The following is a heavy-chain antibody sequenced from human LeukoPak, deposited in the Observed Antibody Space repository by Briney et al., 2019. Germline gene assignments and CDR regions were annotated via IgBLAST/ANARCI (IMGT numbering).Heavy chain of an antibody. CDR2: INYNGDNK. D-gene: IGHD6-19*01. CDR3: AKDGHCPGALCPTQIAVAGYNDN. Sequence: GGSLRLSCAASGFTFSIYTMNRVRQAPGKGLEWVSIINYNGDNKYYADSVQGRFTISRDNSKNTVYLQMNSLRAEDTAIYYCAKDGHCPGALCPTQIAVAGYNDNWGQGTLVTVSS. J-gene: IGHJ4*02. V-gene: IGHV3-23*01. CDR1: GFTFSIYT.